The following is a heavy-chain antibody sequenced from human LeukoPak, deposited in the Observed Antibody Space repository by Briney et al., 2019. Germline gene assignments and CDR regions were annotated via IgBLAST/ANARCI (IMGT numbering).Heavy chain of an antibody. J-gene: IGHJ2*01. CDR2: ISSSSSTI. V-gene: IGHV3-48*01. CDR1: GFTFSSYS. Sequence: PGGSLRLSCAASGFTFSSYSMNWVRQAPGEGLEWVSYISSSSSTIYYADSVKGRFTISRDNAKNSLYLQMNSLRAEDTAVYYCARDGSSIWYRLDWYFDLWGRGTLVTVSS. CDR3: ARDGSSIWYRLDWYFDL. D-gene: IGHD6-13*01.